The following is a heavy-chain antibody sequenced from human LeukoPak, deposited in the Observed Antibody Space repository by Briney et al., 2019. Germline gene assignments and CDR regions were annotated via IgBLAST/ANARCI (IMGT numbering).Heavy chain of an antibody. J-gene: IGHJ2*01. CDR3: ARTNIVATLRAGWYFDL. CDR1: GFSLSTSGMC. CDR2: IDCADDK. V-gene: IGHV2-70*01. D-gene: IGHD5-12*01. Sequence: SGPALVKPTQTLTLTCTFSGFSLSTSGMCVSWIRQPPGKTLEWLALIDCADDKYYSTSLKTRLTISKDTSKIQVVLTMTNMDPVDTAPYYCARTNIVATLRAGWYFDLWGRGTLVTVSS.